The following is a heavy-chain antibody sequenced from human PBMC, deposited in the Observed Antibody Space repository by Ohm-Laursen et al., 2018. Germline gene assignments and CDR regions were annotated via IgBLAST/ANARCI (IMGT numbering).Heavy chain of an antibody. V-gene: IGHV3-23*01. CDR3: AKTRYFSSGRCDVDY. D-gene: IGHD2-15*01. J-gene: IGHJ4*02. CDR2: SGTNNGDT. Sequence: SLRLSCAASGFTFRTFAMSWVRQAPGKGLEWVSSSGTNNGDTYYAASVKGRFTISRDTSRTILYLQMNSLRAEDTAVYYCAKTRYFSSGRCDVDYWGQGTLVTVSS. CDR1: GFTFRTFA.